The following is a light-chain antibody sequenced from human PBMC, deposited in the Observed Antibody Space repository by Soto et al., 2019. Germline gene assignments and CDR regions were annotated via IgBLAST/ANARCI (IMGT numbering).Light chain of an antibody. J-gene: IGLJ1*01. Sequence: QSVLTQPPSASQTPGQRVTISCSGTSSNIGSNYVSWYQQLPGTAPKLLIYSDNQRPSGVPDRFSASKSGASASLAISGLQSEDEADFYCAAWDDSLNGCVFGTGTKLTVL. CDR3: AAWDDSLNGCV. V-gene: IGLV1-44*01. CDR1: SSNIGSNY. CDR2: SDN.